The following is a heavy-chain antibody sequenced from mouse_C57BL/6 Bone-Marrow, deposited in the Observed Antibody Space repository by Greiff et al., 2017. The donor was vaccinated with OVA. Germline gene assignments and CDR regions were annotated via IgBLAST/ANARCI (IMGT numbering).Heavy chain of an antibody. D-gene: IGHD4-1*01. CDR1: GYTFSSYG. J-gene: IGHJ3*01. CDR2: ISSGGSYT. Sequence: DVMLVESGGDLVKPGGSLKLSCAASGYTFSSYGMSWVRQTPDKRLEWVATISSGGSYTNYPDSVKGRSTISRDNAKNTLYLQMSSLKSEDTAVYYCASAGDWGGFAYWGQGTLVTVSA. CDR3: ASAGDWGGFAY. V-gene: IGHV5-6*02.